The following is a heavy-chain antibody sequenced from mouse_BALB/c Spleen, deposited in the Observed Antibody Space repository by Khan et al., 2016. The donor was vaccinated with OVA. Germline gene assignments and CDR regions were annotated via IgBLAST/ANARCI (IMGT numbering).Heavy chain of an antibody. J-gene: IGHJ3*01. Sequence: IQLVQSGGDLVKPGGSLKLSCAASGFTFSSYSMSWVRQTPDKRLEWVATISSGGDYTYYPDNVKGRFTISRDNAKNTLYLQMSSLKSEDTAMYYCASDLTGSFAYWGQGTLVTVSA. CDR1: GFTFSSYS. V-gene: IGHV5-6*01. CDR3: ASDLTGSFAY. D-gene: IGHD4-1*01. CDR2: ISSGGDYT.